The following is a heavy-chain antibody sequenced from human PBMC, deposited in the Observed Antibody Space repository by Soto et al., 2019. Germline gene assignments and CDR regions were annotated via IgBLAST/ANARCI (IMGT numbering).Heavy chain of an antibody. CDR1: GGSISSSSYY. J-gene: IGHJ4*02. CDR3: ARHQRGGSYDKTFDY. D-gene: IGHD3-10*01. Sequence: QLQLQESGPGLVKPSETLSLTCTVSGGSISSSSYYWGWIRQPPGKGLEWIGSIYYSGSTYYNPSLTSRVTISVDTSKNQFSLKLSSVTAADTAVYYCARHQRGGSYDKTFDYWGQGTLVTVSS. CDR2: IYYSGST. V-gene: IGHV4-39*01.